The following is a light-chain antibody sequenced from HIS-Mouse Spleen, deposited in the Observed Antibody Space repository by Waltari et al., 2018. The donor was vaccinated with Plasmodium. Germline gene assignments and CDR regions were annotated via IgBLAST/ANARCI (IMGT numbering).Light chain of an antibody. CDR1: LSDVGSYYL. Sequence: QSALTQPASVSGSPGQSITISCPGTLSDVGSYYLVSWYQQPPGKAPKLMIYEGSKRPSGVSNRFSGSKSGNTASLTISGLQAEDEADYYCCSYAGSSTYVFGTGTKVTVL. J-gene: IGLJ1*01. CDR3: CSYAGSSTYV. CDR2: EGS. V-gene: IGLV2-23*01.